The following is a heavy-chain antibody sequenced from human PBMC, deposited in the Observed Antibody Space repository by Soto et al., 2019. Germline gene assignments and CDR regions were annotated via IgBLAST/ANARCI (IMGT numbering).Heavy chain of an antibody. CDR2: TNEDGTTT. CDR3: ARDLSGRGDY. CDR1: GFTFSSYA. Sequence: GGSLRLSCAASGFTFSSYAMSWVRQVPGKGLEWVSGTNEDGTTTYYADSVRGRFTISRDNAKNTLYLQMSSLRAEDTAVYYCARDLSGRGDYWGQGTLVTVSS. V-gene: IGHV3-74*01. J-gene: IGHJ4*02. D-gene: IGHD5-12*01.